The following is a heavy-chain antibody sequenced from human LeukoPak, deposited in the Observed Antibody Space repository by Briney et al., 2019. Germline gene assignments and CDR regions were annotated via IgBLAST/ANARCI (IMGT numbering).Heavy chain of an antibody. CDR3: ARAGDGSGSYDNADYDY. Sequence: SEPLSLTCPVSGGPISSSSYYWNWLRQPAGKGLEWIGRIYTTGSTNYNPSLKSRVTMSIDTSKNQFSLKVISVTAADAAVYYCARAGDGSGSYDNADYDYWGQGTLVTVSS. J-gene: IGHJ4*02. V-gene: IGHV4-61*02. CDR2: IYTTGST. D-gene: IGHD3-10*01. CDR1: GGPISSSSYY.